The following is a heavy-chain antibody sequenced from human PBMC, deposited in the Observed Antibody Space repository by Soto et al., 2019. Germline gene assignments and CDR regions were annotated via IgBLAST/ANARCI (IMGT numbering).Heavy chain of an antibody. CDR1: GGSISSSSYY. J-gene: IGHJ2*01. V-gene: IGHV4-39*01. CDR2: IYYSGST. D-gene: IGHD6-13*01. Sequence: QLQLQESGPGLVKPSETLSLTCTVSGGSISSSSYYWGWIRQPPGKGLEWIGSIYYSGSTYYNPSLKSRVTISVDTSKNQFSLKLSSVTAADTAVYYCARQEGSSSWANWYFDLWGRGTLVTVSS. CDR3: ARQEGSSSWANWYFDL.